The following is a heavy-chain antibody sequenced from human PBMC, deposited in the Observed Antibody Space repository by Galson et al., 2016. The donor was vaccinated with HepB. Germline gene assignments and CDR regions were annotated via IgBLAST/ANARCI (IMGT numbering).Heavy chain of an antibody. CDR3: ARSYLLGRGFGW. V-gene: IGHV6-1*01. CDR1: GDSVSSNSAG. CDR2: TFYRSNWQN. Sequence: CAISGDSVSSNSAGWNWIRQSPSRGLEWQGRTFYRSNWQNDYAESVKSRISINPDTSKNQFSLHLNSVTPVDTAVYYCARSYLLGRGFGWWGQGTLVTVSS. J-gene: IGHJ4*02. D-gene: IGHD7-27*01.